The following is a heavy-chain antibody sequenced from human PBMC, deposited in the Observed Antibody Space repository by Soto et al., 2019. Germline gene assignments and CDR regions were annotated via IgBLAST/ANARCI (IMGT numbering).Heavy chain of an antibody. V-gene: IGHV1-46*01. J-gene: IGHJ4*02. CDR3: ARDFAYGGNSVSVY. Sequence: ASVKVSCKASGGTFSSYAISWVRQAPGQGLEWMGIINPSGGSTSYAQKFQGRVTMTRDTSTSTVYMELSSLRSEDTAVYYCARDFAYGGNSVSVYWGQGTLVTVSS. CDR2: INPSGGST. D-gene: IGHD4-17*01. CDR1: GGTFSSYA.